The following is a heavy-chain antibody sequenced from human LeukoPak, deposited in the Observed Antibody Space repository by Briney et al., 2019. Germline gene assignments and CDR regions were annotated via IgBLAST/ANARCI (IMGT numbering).Heavy chain of an antibody. J-gene: IGHJ4*02. CDR3: ARGYGDYEIDY. D-gene: IGHD4-17*01. Sequence: PSETLSLTCTVSGGSISSGSYYWSWIRQPAGKGLEWIGRIYTSGSTNYNPSLKSRVTISVDTSKNQFSLKLSSVTAADTAVYYCARGYGDYEIDYWGQGTLVTVSS. V-gene: IGHV4-61*02. CDR1: GGSISSGSYY. CDR2: IYTSGST.